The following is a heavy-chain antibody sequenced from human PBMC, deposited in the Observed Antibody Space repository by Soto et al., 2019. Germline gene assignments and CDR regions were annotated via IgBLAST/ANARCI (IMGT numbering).Heavy chain of an antibody. CDR3: ARGLYDSSGYYSDAFDI. CDR1: GGSFSGYY. J-gene: IGHJ3*02. V-gene: IGHV4-34*01. Sequence: SETLSLTCGVYGGSFSGYYWSWIRHPPGKRLEWIGEINHSGSTNYNPSLKSRVTISVDTSKNQFSLKLSSVTAADTAVYYCARGLYDSSGYYSDAFDIWGHGSMVTVSS. CDR2: INHSGST. D-gene: IGHD3-22*01.